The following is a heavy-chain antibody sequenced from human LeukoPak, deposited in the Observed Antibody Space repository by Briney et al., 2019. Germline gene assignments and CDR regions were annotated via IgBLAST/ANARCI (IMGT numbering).Heavy chain of an antibody. V-gene: IGHV3-30*04. J-gene: IGHJ4*02. Sequence: GRSLRLSCASSGFTFSSYDMHWVRQAPGKGLEWVAVISYDGSNKYYADSVKGRFTISRDNSKNTLYLQMNSLRAEDTAVYYCARDRARDSSSWYVGHFGYWGQGTLVTVSS. CDR1: GFTFSSYD. D-gene: IGHD6-13*01. CDR3: ARDRARDSSSWYVGHFGY. CDR2: ISYDGSNK.